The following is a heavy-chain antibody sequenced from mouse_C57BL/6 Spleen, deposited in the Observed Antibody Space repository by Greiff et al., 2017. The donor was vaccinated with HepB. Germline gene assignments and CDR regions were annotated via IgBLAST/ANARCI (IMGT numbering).Heavy chain of an antibody. D-gene: IGHD1-1*01. V-gene: IGHV1-64*01. CDR1: GYTFTSYW. J-gene: IGHJ4*01. CDR2: IHPNSGST. Sequence: QVQLQQPGAELVKPGASVKLSCKASGYTFTSYWMHWVKQRPGQGLEWIGMIHPNSGSTNYNEKFKSKATLTVDKSSSTAYMQLSSLTSEDSAVYYCASRLPHGSSEVLMDYWGQGTSVTVSS. CDR3: ASRLPHGSSEVLMDY.